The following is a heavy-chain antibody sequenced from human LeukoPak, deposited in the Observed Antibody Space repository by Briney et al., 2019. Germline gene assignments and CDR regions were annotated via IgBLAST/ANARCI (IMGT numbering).Heavy chain of an antibody. CDR3: ARDAQRGFDYSNSLKY. Sequence: PGRSLRLSCVASGFIFSHYGMHWVRRAPGKGLEWVAVIWSDGSNRFYAGSVKGRFTISRDNSQNTVFLQMNSLRAEDTAMYYCARDAQRGFDYSNSLKYWGHGILVTVSS. J-gene: IGHJ4*01. V-gene: IGHV3-33*01. CDR1: GFIFSHYG. D-gene: IGHD4-11*01. CDR2: IWSDGSNR.